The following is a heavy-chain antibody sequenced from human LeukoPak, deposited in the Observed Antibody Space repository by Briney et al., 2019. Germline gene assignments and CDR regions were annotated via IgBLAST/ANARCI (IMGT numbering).Heavy chain of an antibody. CDR3: ARAPKNDAYDI. J-gene: IGHJ3*02. V-gene: IGHV1-2*02. Sequence: ASVKVSCKAFGYTFTGYYIHWVRQAPGQGLEWVGWINPNSGDTHHAQNFQGRVTMTRDTSISTASMDLSRLRSDDTAVYYCARAPKNDAYDIWGRGTMVTVSS. CDR1: GYTFTGYY. CDR2: INPNSGDT.